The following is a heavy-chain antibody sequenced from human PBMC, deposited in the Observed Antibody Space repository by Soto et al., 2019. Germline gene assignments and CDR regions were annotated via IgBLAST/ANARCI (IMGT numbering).Heavy chain of an antibody. D-gene: IGHD3-16*01. CDR2: ISSSSSTI. CDR1: GFTFSSYS. J-gene: IGHJ6*02. Sequence: PGGSLRLSCAASGFTFSSYSMNWVRQAPGKGLEWVSYISSSSSTIYYADSVKGRFTISRDNAKNSLYLQMNSLRDEDTAVYYCARERFVDYYYGMDVWGQGTTVTVSS. CDR3: ARERFVDYYYGMDV. V-gene: IGHV3-48*02.